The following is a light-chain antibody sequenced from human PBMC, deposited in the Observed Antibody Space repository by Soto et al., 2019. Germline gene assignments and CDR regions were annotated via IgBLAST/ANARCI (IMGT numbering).Light chain of an antibody. Sequence: IQLTQTPSSLSASVGDRVTITCRASQGLNTNLAWYQQKPGKAPNLLIYGASTLQKGVPSRFSGNGSGTDFTLTISSLQPEDLATYYCQQVNSFPLTFGGGTNVEIK. CDR1: QGLNTN. CDR2: GAS. CDR3: QQVNSFPLT. V-gene: IGKV1-9*01. J-gene: IGKJ4*01.